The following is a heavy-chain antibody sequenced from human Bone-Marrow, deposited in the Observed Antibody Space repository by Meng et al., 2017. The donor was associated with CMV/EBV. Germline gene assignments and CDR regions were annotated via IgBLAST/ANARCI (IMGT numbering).Heavy chain of an antibody. D-gene: IGHD2-15*01. CDR3: AKDRGRSLAKLLRNYYGMDV. CDR1: GFTFTSYG. V-gene: IGHV3-30*02. Sequence: SCKASGFTFTSYGMHWVRQAPGKGLEWVTFLRYGGSTKYYADPVKGRFTISRDNSKSTLYLQMNSLRAEGTAVYYCAKDRGRSLAKLLRNYYGMDVWGQGTTVTVSS. J-gene: IGHJ6*02. CDR2: LRYGGSTK.